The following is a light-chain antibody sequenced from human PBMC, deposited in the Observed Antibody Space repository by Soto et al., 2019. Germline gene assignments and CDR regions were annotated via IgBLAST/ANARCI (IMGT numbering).Light chain of an antibody. J-gene: IGKJ2*01. CDR2: GAS. CDR1: QSVGSKF. Sequence: ESVLTQSPGSLSLSPGERATLSCRASQSVGSKFLAWYQQKPGQAPRLLIYGASSRATGIPDRFSGGGSGTDFTLTISRLEPEDFAGYYCQQYGSSPPLYAFGQGTKLEIK. V-gene: IGKV3-20*01. CDR3: QQYGSSPPLYA.